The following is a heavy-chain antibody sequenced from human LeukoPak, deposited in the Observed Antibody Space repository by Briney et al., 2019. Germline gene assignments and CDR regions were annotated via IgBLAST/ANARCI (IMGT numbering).Heavy chain of an antibody. CDR2: IYPGDSDT. D-gene: IGHD2-2*01. J-gene: IGHJ6*03. CDR3: ARHRPAAAGYYYYYMDV. Sequence: GESLKISCEGFGYSFTSYWIGWVRQMPGKGLEWMGIIYPGDSDTRYSPSFQGQVTISADKSISTAYLQWSSLKASDTAMYYCARHRPAAAGYYYYYMDVWGKGTTVTVSS. V-gene: IGHV5-51*01. CDR1: GYSFTSYW.